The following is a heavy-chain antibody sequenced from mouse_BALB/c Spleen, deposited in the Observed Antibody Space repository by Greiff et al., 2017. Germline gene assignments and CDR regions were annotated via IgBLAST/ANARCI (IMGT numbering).Heavy chain of an antibody. V-gene: IGHV2-9*02. CDR1: GFSLTSYG. Sequence: VQLKESGPGLVAPSQSLSITCTVSGFSLTSYGVHWVRQPPGKGLEWLGVIWAGGSTNYNSALMSRLSISKDNSKSQVFLKMNSLQTDDTAMYYCARERDGYYDFSYAMDYWGQGTSVTVSS. D-gene: IGHD2-3*01. J-gene: IGHJ4*01. CDR2: IWAGGST. CDR3: ARERDGYYDFSYAMDY.